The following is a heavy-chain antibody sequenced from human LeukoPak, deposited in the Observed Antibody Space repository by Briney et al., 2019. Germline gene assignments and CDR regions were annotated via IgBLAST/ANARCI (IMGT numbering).Heavy chain of an antibody. CDR2: IYSGGST. J-gene: IGHJ4*02. CDR3: AMTAVAGTGDY. CDR1: GFTVSSNY. Sequence: GGSLRLSCAASGFTVSSNYMSWVSQAPGKGLEWVSVIYSGGSTYYADSVKGRFTISRDNSKNTLYLQMNSLRAEDTAVYYCAMTAVAGTGDYWGQGTLVTVSS. D-gene: IGHD6-19*01. V-gene: IGHV3-66*01.